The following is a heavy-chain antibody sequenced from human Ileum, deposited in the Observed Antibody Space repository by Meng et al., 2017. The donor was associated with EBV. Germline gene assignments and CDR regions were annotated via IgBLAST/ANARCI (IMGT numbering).Heavy chain of an antibody. CDR1: GGSISSSNQR. D-gene: IGHD3-3*01. J-gene: IGHJ4*02. CDR2: LCYSGST. CDR3: ARRYYGVPFDN. Sequence: QPHGWGPVLLKPLETLSVTCAVSGGSISSSNQRWRWLRQGPGTGLEWVGTLCYSGSTFSTPYRMTRVTVYFNTSKNQFYLNLSSVTAAVTDVYYCARRYYGVPFDNWGQGTLVTVSS. V-gene: IGHV4-39*01.